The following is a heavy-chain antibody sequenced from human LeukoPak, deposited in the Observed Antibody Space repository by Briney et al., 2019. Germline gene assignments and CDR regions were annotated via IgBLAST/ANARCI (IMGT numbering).Heavy chain of an antibody. J-gene: IGHJ6*02. D-gene: IGHD2-2*02. CDR3: AKPNIGYCSTTSCYMYYYYGMDV. CDR1: GFTFSSFG. Sequence: GGSLRLSCAASGFTFSSFGIHWVRQAPGKGLEWVALISNDGSNKYYVDSVRGRFTISRDNSKNTVYLQMNRLRGEDTAVYYCAKPNIGYCSTTSCYMYYYYGMDVWGQGTTVTVSS. CDR2: ISNDGSNK. V-gene: IGHV3-30*18.